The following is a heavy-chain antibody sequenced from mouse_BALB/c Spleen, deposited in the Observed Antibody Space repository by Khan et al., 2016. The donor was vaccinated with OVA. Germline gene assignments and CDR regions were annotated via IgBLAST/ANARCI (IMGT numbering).Heavy chain of an antibody. Sequence: EVQLQESGGDLVKPGGSLKLSCAASGFTFSTYGMSWVRQTPDKRLEWVATVSTGGGYTYYPDSVKGRFTISRDNAKNTLYLQMSVLKSEDTAIFYCTRLAYYYDSEGFAYWGQGTLVTVSA. CDR1: GFTFSTYG. CDR2: VSTGGGYT. CDR3: TRLAYYYDSEGFAY. D-gene: IGHD1-1*01. V-gene: IGHV5-6*01. J-gene: IGHJ3*01.